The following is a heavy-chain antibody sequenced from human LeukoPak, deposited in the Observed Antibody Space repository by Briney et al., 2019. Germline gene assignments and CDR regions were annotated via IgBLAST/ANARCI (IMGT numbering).Heavy chain of an antibody. D-gene: IGHD6-19*01. CDR3: ARRPGYSSGWVDY. CDR1: GGSISSGGYY. Sequence: SETLSLTCTVSGGSISSGGYYWSWIRQHPGKGLEWIGYIYYSGSTYYNPSLKSRVTISVDTSKNQFSLKLSSVTAADTAVYYCARRPGYSSGWVDYWGQGTLVTVSS. J-gene: IGHJ4*02. V-gene: IGHV4-31*03. CDR2: IYYSGST.